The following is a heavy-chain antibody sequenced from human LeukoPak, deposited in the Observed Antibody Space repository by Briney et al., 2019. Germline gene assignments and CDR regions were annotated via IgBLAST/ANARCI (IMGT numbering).Heavy chain of an antibody. J-gene: IGHJ4*02. CDR3: ARAIEGSGWSPSCYFDY. Sequence: GGSLRLSCAASGFTVSSNYMSWVRQAPGKGLEWVSLIYSGGSTYYADSVKGRFTISRDNAKNSLYLQMNSLRAEDTAVYYCARAIEGSGWSPSCYFDYWGQGTLVTVSS. CDR2: IYSGGST. CDR1: GFTVSSNY. D-gene: IGHD6-19*01. V-gene: IGHV3-53*01.